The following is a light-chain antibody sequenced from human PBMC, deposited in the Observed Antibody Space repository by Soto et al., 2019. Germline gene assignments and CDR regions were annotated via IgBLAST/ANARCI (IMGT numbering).Light chain of an antibody. J-gene: IGKJ1*01. CDR3: EQYNSDART. V-gene: IGKV1-5*03. CDR1: QGISSW. Sequence: EIRVTQSAFSVSAAGGDGVTCTSRASQGISSWLAWYQQKPGKDPKLLIYKASSLESGVPSRFSGSGHGTEFNLGLRSLQSDYIETHNCEQYNSDARTFGEGTKVDIK. CDR2: KAS.